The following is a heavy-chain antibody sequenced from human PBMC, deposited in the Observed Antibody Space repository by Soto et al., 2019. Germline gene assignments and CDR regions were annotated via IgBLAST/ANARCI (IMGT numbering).Heavy chain of an antibody. D-gene: IGHD6-13*01. CDR2: ISAYNGNT. V-gene: IGHV1-18*01. Sequence: QFQLLQSGAEVKKPGASVKVSCKASGYTFTSYGISWMRQAPGQGLEWMGWISAYNGNTNDAQKLKGRVTMTTETSTSTAYRELRRLRSDDTAVNYCARGGEAAAGNRWFEPWGKGTLVTVSS. CDR1: GYTFTSYG. J-gene: IGHJ5*02. CDR3: ARGGEAAAGNRWFEP.